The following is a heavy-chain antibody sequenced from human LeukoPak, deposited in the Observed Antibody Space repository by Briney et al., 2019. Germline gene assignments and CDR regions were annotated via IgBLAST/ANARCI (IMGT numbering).Heavy chain of an antibody. V-gene: IGHV4-39*07. D-gene: IGHD6-13*01. CDR2: IYYSGST. CDR3: ARLWGYSSSWYRLWAFDI. Sequence: SETLSLTCTVSGGSISSSSYYWGWIRQPPGKGLEWIGSIYYSGSTYYNPSLKSRVTISVDTSKNQFSLKLSSVTAADTAVYYCARLWGYSSSWYRLWAFDIWGQGTMVTVSS. J-gene: IGHJ3*02. CDR1: GGSISSSSYY.